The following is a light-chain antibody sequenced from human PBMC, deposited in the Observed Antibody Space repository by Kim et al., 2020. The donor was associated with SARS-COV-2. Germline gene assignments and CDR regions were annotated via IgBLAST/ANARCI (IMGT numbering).Light chain of an antibody. V-gene: IGKV1-5*03. Sequence: DIQMTQTPSTLSASVGDRVTITCRASQSISSWLAWYQQKPGKAPKLLTYKASSLESGVPSRFSGSGSGTEFTLTISSLQPDDFASYYCQQYNSQLTFGQGTKVDIK. CDR3: QQYNSQLT. CDR1: QSISSW. J-gene: IGKJ1*01. CDR2: KAS.